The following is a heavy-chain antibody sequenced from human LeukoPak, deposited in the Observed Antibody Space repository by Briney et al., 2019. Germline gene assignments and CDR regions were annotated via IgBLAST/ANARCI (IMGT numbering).Heavy chain of an antibody. CDR2: ISTSGGST. J-gene: IGHJ4*02. V-gene: IGHV3-23*01. Sequence: GGSLRLSCAASGFTFSNYAMSWVRQAPGKGLEWVSAISTSGGSTYYADSVKGRFTISRDNSKNTLYLQMNSLRAEDTAVYYCASGGINYGDLSYWGQGTLVTVSS. CDR1: GFTFSNYA. CDR3: ASGGINYGDLSY. D-gene: IGHD4-17*01.